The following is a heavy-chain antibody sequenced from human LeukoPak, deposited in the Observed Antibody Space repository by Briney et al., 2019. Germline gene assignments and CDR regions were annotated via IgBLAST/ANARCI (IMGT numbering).Heavy chain of an antibody. CDR1: GYTFTSYG. V-gene: IGHV1-18*01. Sequence: ASVKVSCTASGYTFTSYGISWVRQAPGQGLEWMGWISAYNGNTNYAQKLQGRVTMTTDTSTSTAYMELRSLRSDDTAVYYCAREGAALLWFGGFDYWGQGTLVTVSS. CDR2: ISAYNGNT. CDR3: AREGAALLWFGGFDY. J-gene: IGHJ4*02. D-gene: IGHD3-10*01.